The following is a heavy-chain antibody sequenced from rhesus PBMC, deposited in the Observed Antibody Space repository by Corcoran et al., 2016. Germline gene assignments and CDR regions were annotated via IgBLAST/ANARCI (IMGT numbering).Heavy chain of an antibody. Sequence: EVQLVESGGGLVQPGGSLRLSCAASGFTFSDYYMSWVRQAQGKGLEWVSSISSASSYIYYADSVKGRFTISRDNAKNSLSLQINSLKTEDTAVYYCTRDKGIAAAGTIDYWGQGVLVTVSS. D-gene: IGHD6-25*01. CDR3: TRDKGIAAAGTIDY. CDR1: GFTFSDYY. CDR2: ISSASSYI. V-gene: IGHV3S16*01. J-gene: IGHJ4*01.